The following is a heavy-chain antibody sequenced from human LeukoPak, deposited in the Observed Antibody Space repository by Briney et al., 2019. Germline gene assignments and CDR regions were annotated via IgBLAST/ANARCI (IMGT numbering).Heavy chain of an antibody. CDR3: ATVAKWLKAFDI. D-gene: IGHD3-22*01. Sequence: ASVKVSCKASGYTFTGYYMHWVRQAPGKGLEWMGGFDPEDGETIYAQKFQGRVTMTEDTSTDTAYMELSSLRSEDTAVYYCATVAKWLKAFDIWGQGTMVTVSS. CDR1: GYTFTGYY. V-gene: IGHV1-24*01. CDR2: FDPEDGET. J-gene: IGHJ3*02.